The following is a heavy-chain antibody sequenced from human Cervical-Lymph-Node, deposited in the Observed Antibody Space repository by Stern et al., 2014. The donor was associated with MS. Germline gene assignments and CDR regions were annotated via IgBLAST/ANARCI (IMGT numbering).Heavy chain of an antibody. D-gene: IGHD6-13*01. CDR3: ARHQGGIAAN. Sequence: QVKLVQSGAEVKKPESSVKVSCKASGGSFSTFDISWVRQAPGQGLEWLGGINPLFGTANYAQNFQGRVTFTADESTSTFYMDLTSLRSEDTAVYYCARHQGGIAANWGQGTLVTVSS. J-gene: IGHJ4*02. V-gene: IGHV1-69*01. CDR2: INPLFGTA. CDR1: GGSFSTFD.